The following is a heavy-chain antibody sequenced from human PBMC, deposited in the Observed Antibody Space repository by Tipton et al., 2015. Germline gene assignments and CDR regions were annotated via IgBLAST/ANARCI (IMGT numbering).Heavy chain of an antibody. J-gene: IGHJ4*02. Sequence: GSLRLSCAASGFSFSDYYMSWIRQAPGQGLEWVSYIGTSGLPIYYADSVKGRFTISRDNAKNSLYLQMNSLRAEDTAVYYCARASAWAFDYWGQGTLVTVSS. CDR1: GFSFSDYY. V-gene: IGHV3-11*01. CDR3: ARASAWAFDY. CDR2: IGTSGLPI. D-gene: IGHD6-19*01.